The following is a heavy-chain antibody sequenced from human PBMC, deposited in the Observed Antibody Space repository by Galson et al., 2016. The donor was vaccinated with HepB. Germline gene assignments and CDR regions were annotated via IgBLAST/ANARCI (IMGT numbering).Heavy chain of an antibody. J-gene: IGHJ4*02. V-gene: IGHV2-5*02. CDR2: IYWDDDT. CDR1: GGSLSTSGVG. Sequence: PALVKPTQTLTLTCSISGGSLSTSGVGVGWIRQPPGKALESLALIYWDDDTRYSPSLRSRLTITKDTSKNQVVLTMTNMDPVDTATYYCAHSRAGELFFDYWGQGTLVTVSS. D-gene: IGHD3-10*01. CDR3: AHSRAGELFFDY.